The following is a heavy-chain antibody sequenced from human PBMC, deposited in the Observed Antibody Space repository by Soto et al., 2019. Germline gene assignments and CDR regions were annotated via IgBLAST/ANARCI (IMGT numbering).Heavy chain of an antibody. CDR3: ARDGEHSSCDY. D-gene: IGHD6-6*01. Sequence: SETLSLTCTVSGGSISSGGYYWSWIRQHPGKGLEWIGYIYYSGSTYYNPSLKSRVTISVDTSKNQFSLKLSSVTAADTAVYYCARDGEHSSCDYWGQGTLVTVSS. V-gene: IGHV4-31*03. CDR1: GGSISSGGYY. J-gene: IGHJ4*02. CDR2: IYYSGST.